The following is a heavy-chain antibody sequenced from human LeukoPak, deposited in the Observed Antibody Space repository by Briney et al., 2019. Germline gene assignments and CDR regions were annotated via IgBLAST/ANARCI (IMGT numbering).Heavy chain of an antibody. Sequence: GGSLRLSCAASGFTFSSFWMGWVRQAPGKGREWVASIKYDESEIHYVDSVKGRFTISRDNAKNSLYLQMNRLRAEDTAVYFCVRVPTNGYFDYWGQGSLVTVSS. CDR3: VRVPTNGYFDY. V-gene: IGHV3-7*04. D-gene: IGHD1-1*01. J-gene: IGHJ4*02. CDR1: GFTFSSFW. CDR2: IKYDESEI.